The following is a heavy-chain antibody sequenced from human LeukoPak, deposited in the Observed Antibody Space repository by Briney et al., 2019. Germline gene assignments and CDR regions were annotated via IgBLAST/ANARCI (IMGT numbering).Heavy chain of an antibody. J-gene: IGHJ4*02. Sequence: GGSLRLSCAASGFTFSSYAMHWVRQAPGKGLEWGAVISYDGSNKYYADSVKGRFTISRDNSKNTLYLQMNSLRAADTAVYYCAKDPSHYRVWDDYDSTVLSYWGQGTLVTVSS. D-gene: IGHD3-22*01. CDR2: ISYDGSNK. V-gene: IGHV3-30*04. CDR3: AKDPSHYRVWDDYDSTVLSY. CDR1: GFTFSSYA.